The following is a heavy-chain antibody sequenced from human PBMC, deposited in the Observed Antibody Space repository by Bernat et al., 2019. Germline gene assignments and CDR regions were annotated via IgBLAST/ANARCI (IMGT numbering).Heavy chain of an antibody. V-gene: IGHV3-15*07. J-gene: IGHJ3*02. CDR2: IKSKTDGETT. D-gene: IGHD2/OR15-2a*01. Sequence: EVQLVESGGGLVKPGGSLRLSCAASGFTFSNAWMNWVRQAPGKGLEWVGRIKSKTDGETTDYAAPVKGRFTISRDDSKNTLYLQMNSLKTEDTAVYYCTTVSPTLSAFDIWGQGTMVTVSS. CDR3: TTVSPTLSAFDI. CDR1: GFTFSNAW.